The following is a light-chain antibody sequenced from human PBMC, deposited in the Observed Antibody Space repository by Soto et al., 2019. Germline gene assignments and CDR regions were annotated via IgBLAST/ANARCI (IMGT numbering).Light chain of an antibody. CDR3: QAWVTGIGV. J-gene: IGLJ2*01. V-gene: IGLV4-69*01. CDR1: SGHSRNA. CDR2: INSDGSH. Sequence: QLVLTQSPSASASLGASVKLTCTLSSGHSRNAIAWHQQQPEKGPRYLMKINSDGSHIKGDEIPDRFSGSSSEAERYLTISGLQSEDEADYYCQAWVTGIGVFGGGTKLTVL.